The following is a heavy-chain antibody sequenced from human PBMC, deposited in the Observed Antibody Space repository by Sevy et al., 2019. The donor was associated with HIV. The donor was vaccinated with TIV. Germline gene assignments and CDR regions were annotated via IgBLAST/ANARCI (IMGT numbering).Heavy chain of an antibody. Sequence: GGSLRLSCAASGFIFNSYTMNWVRQAPGKGLEWVSAISDSGGTTCYADSVKGRFTISRDNSKKKVDLQMNSLTVEDTAVYYCAKGYGSGSPSDYWGQGTLVIVSS. CDR1: GFIFNSYT. D-gene: IGHD3-10*01. V-gene: IGHV3-23*01. J-gene: IGHJ4*02. CDR3: AKGYGSGSPSDY. CDR2: ISDSGGTT.